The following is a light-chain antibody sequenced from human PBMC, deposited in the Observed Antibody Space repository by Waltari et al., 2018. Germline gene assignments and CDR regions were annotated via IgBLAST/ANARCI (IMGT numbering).Light chain of an antibody. Sequence: EVELTQSPGTLSLSPGERATLSCRASQRLSKNYLAWYHQKPGQAPRLLIYGASNRAAGIPDRFSGSGSGTDFTLTISRLEPEDFAVYYCQQYGSSVMYTFGQGTKLEIK. CDR2: GAS. CDR1: QRLSKNY. J-gene: IGKJ2*01. CDR3: QQYGSSVMYT. V-gene: IGKV3-20*01.